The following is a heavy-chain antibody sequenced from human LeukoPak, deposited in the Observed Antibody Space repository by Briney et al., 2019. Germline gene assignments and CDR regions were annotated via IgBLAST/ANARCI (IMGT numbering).Heavy chain of an antibody. Sequence: GGSLRLSCVASQFTFHTYAMSWVRQRPGKGPEWVSMISSSGETTDYAESVKGRFIISRDNTKNTLYLQLESPRVDDTAIYYCAKDPRAMGRYFFDDWGQGSLVIVPS. CDR3: AKDPRAMGRYFFDD. CDR1: QFTFHTYA. D-gene: IGHD1-14*01. CDR2: ISSSGETT. J-gene: IGHJ4*01. V-gene: IGHV3-23*01.